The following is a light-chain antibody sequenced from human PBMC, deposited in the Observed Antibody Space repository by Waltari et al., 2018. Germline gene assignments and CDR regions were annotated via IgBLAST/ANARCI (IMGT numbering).Light chain of an antibody. CDR2: AVS. Sequence: QSALTQPASVSGSPGQSITISCTGTSSDVGNYNLVSWYQQHPGRAPKLIIYAVSERPSGVSNRFSGSKSANTASLTVSGLQAEDEADYYCCSYAGRTTWVFGGGNNLTVL. V-gene: IGLV2-23*02. CDR1: SSDVGNYNL. CDR3: CSYAGRTTWV. J-gene: IGLJ3*02.